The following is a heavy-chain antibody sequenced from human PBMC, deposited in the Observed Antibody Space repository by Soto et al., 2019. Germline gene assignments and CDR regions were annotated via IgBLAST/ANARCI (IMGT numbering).Heavy chain of an antibody. J-gene: IGHJ4*02. Sequence: ASVKVSCQASRYSFTTYALHWVRQARGQRLEWMGWINAGNGDTKYSEKFQGRVTMTRDTSANTDYMELSSLRSEDTSVYFCARDPGTGAALRAYHFDYWGQGTLVTVSS. CDR1: RYSFTTYA. CDR2: INAGNGDT. V-gene: IGHV1-3*01. D-gene: IGHD1-1*01. CDR3: ARDPGTGAALRAYHFDY.